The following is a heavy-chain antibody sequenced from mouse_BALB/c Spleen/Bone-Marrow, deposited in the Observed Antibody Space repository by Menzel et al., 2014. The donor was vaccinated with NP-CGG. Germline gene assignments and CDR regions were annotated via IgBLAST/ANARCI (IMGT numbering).Heavy chain of an antibody. CDR3: ARSLYGYDWYFDV. Sequence: QVQLQQSGAELVRPGTSVKVSCKASGYAFTNYLIEWVKQRPGQGLEWIGVINPGSGGTNYNEKFKGKATLTSDKSSSTAFMELSSLTSEDSAVYYCARSLYGYDWYFDVWGAGTTVTVSS. J-gene: IGHJ1*01. V-gene: IGHV1-54*01. CDR2: INPGSGGT. CDR1: GYAFTNYL. D-gene: IGHD2-2*01.